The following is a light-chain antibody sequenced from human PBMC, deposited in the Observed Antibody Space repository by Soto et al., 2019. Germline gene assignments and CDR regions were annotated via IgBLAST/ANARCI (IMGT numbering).Light chain of an antibody. CDR3: QQYYAIPHT. CDR1: QSVLYSSNNKTY. J-gene: IGKJ4*01. Sequence: DIVMTQSQDSLAVSLGEMATINCKSIQSVLYSSNNKTYLAWYQQKTGQPPKMLVYGSSTRESGVPDRFTGSGYGTDFTLTIDNLQAEDVPLYYCQQYYAIPHTVGGGTKVENK. V-gene: IGKV4-1*01. CDR2: GSS.